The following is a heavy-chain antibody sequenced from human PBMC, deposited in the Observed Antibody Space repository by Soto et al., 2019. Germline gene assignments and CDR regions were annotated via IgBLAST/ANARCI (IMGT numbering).Heavy chain of an antibody. J-gene: IGHJ6*02. CDR1: GFTFSSYG. D-gene: IGHD6-19*01. CDR2: ISYDGSNK. Sequence: QVQLVESGGGVVQPGRSLRLSCAASGFTFSSYGMHWVRQAPGKGLEWVAVISYDGSNKYYADSVKGRFTISRDNSKNTLYLQMNSLRAEDTAVYYCAKGGIAVAGHYDYGMDVWGQGTTVTVSS. CDR3: AKGGIAVAGHYDYGMDV. V-gene: IGHV3-30*18.